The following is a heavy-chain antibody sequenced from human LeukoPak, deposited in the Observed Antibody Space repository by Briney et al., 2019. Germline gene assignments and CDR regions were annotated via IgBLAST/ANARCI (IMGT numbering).Heavy chain of an antibody. D-gene: IGHD3-22*01. CDR2: ISGSGST. V-gene: IGHV3-23*01. Sequence: GGSLRLSCAASGFTFNSYAMSWVRQAPGKELEWVSVISGSGSTYYADSAKGRFTISRDNSKNTLYLQMNSLRAEDTAVYYCAKDLSEEDSSGYYYWNAFDIWGQGTMVTVSS. CDR1: GFTFNSYA. CDR3: AKDLSEEDSSGYYYWNAFDI. J-gene: IGHJ3*02.